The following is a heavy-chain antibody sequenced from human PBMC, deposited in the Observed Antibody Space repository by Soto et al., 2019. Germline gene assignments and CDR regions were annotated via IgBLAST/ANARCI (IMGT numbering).Heavy chain of an antibody. V-gene: IGHV4-39*02. J-gene: IGHJ4*02. CDR1: GGPISTSRNY. Sequence: HLQLQEPGPGLVKPSETLSLTCTVSGGPISTSRNYWGWIRQSPGKGLEWIGRMTYGGGTAYYNSSLKSRVTISVDPSRNHFSLRLSSLTAEDTAVYDCVSSSNGACNDWGQGSVVTVSS. CDR3: VSSSNGACND. CDR2: MTYGGGTA. D-gene: IGHD2-2*01.